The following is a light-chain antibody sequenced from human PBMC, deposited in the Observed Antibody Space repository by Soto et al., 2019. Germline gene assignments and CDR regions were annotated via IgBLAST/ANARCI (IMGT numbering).Light chain of an antibody. J-gene: IGKJ4*01. CDR3: QQYYTSPLT. CDR2: WAS. Sequence: DIVLTQSPDSLAVSLGERATINCKSSQNILYFSNNKNYLAWYQQKPGQPPNLLISWASTRESGVPDRFSGSGSGTDFTLTISSLQTEDVAVYFCQQYYTSPLTFGGGTKVEIK. V-gene: IGKV4-1*01. CDR1: QNILYFSNNKNY.